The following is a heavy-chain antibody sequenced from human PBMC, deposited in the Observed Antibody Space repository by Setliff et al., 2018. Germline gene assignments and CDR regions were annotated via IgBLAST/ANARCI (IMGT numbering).Heavy chain of an antibody. CDR1: GYNFITFG. CDR2: ISPYNGNT. D-gene: IGHD5-12*01. V-gene: IGHV1-18*01. CDR3: VRGPGPSVVVAMPFDR. Sequence: ASVKVSCKTSGYNFITFGVSWVRQAPGQGLEWMGWISPYNGNTNYAQRFQGRVTMTSDTSTATVYMELTSLKSDETAVYYCVRGPGPSVVVAMPFDRWGQGTLVTVSS. J-gene: IGHJ4*02.